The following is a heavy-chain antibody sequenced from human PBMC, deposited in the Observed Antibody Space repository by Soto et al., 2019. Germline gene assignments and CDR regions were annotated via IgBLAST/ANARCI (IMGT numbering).Heavy chain of an antibody. J-gene: IGHJ6*02. V-gene: IGHV1-69*12. CDR3: ARGDATKIVVTTYYAMDV. CDR1: GGSLSNYG. Sequence: QVQLVQSGAEVKKPGSPVKVSCKASGGSLSNYGISWVRQAPGQGLEWMGAIIPVFGTPNYAQKFQDRVTITADESTTTVYMEVISLTSEDTAVYYCARGDATKIVVTTYYAMDVWGQGTTVTVSS. D-gene: IGHD3-22*01. CDR2: IIPVFGTP.